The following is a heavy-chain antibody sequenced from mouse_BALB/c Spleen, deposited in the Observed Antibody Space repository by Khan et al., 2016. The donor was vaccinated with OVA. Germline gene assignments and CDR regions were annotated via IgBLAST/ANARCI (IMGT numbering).Heavy chain of an antibody. CDR2: ISYSGST. Sequence: EVELVESGPGLLKPSQSLSLTCTVTGYSITSDYAWNWIRQFPGNKLEWMVYISYSGSTTYSPSLRSRISITRDTSKNQFFLQLNSVTTEDTATYSCASGTFLLRYPDSFDYWGQGTTLTVSS. J-gene: IGHJ2*01. V-gene: IGHV3-2*02. CDR3: ASGTFLLRYPDSFDY. CDR1: GYSITSDYA. D-gene: IGHD1-1*01.